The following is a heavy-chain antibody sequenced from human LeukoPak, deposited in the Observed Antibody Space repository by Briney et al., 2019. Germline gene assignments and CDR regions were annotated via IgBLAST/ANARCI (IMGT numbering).Heavy chain of an antibody. CDR3: ARERYSSSSRWFDP. D-gene: IGHD6-6*01. Sequence: PSETLSLTCTVSGGSISSSSYYWGWIRQPPGKGLEWIGSIYYSGSTYYNPSLKSRVTISVDRSKNQFSLKLSSVTAADTAVYYCARERYSSSSRWFDPWGQGTLVTVSS. V-gene: IGHV4-39*07. CDR1: GGSISSSSYY. CDR2: IYYSGST. J-gene: IGHJ5*02.